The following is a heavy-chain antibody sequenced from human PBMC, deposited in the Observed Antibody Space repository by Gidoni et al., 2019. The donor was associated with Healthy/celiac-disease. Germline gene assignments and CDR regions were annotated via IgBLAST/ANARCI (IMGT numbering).Heavy chain of an antibody. J-gene: IGHJ3*02. V-gene: IGHV1-8*01. CDR2: MNPNSGNT. CDR3: ARNNYDYVWGSYLDAFDI. CDR1: GYTFTSYD. D-gene: IGHD3-16*01. Sequence: QVQLVQSGAEVKKPGASVKVSCKASGYTFTSYDINWVRQATGEGLEWMGWMNPNSGNTGYAQKFQGRVTMTRNTSISTAYMELSSLRSEDTAVYYCARNNYDYVWGSYLDAFDIWGQGTMVTVSS.